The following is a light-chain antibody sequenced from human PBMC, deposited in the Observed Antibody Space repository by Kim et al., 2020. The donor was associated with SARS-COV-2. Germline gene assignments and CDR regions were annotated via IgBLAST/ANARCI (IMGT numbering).Light chain of an antibody. J-gene: IGKJ2*01. CDR2: DAS. CDR1: QDISNY. Sequence: DIQMTQSPSSLSASVGDRVTITCQASQDISNYLNWYQQKPGKAPKLLIYDASNLETGVPSRFSGSGSGTDFTFTISSLQPEDIATDYCHQYGTFGQGTKLEI. CDR3: HQYGT. V-gene: IGKV1-33*01.